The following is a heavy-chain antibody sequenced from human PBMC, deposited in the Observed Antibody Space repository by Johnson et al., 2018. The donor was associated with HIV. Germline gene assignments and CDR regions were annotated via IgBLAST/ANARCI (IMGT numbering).Heavy chain of an antibody. J-gene: IGHJ3*02. CDR3: AKDGYSYVFDAFDI. CDR2: ISSGGSSI. V-gene: IGHV3-11*01. Sequence: QVQLVESGGDLVKPGGSLRLSCVASGFVFSDSHMSWIRQAPGKGLEWISYISSGGSSIYYADSVRGRFTISRDNAKKSLFLQLNSLRAEDTALYYCAKDGYSYVFDAFDIWGQGTMVTVSS. CDR1: GFVFSDSH. D-gene: IGHD5-18*01.